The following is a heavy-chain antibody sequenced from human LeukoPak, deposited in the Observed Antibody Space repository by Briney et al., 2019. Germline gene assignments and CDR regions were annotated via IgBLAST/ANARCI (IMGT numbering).Heavy chain of an antibody. Sequence: SETLSLTCAVYGGSFSGYYWSWIRQPPGKGLEWIGEINHSGSTNYNPSLKSRVTISVDTSKNQFSLKLSSVTAADTAVYYCARVSRIQPDYWGQGTLVTDSS. V-gene: IGHV4-34*01. D-gene: IGHD5-18*01. CDR1: GGSFSGYY. CDR2: INHSGST. CDR3: ARVSRIQPDY. J-gene: IGHJ4*02.